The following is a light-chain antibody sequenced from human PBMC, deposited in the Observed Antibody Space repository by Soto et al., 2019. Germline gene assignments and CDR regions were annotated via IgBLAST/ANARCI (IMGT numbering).Light chain of an antibody. J-gene: IGKJ2*01. CDR3: QQYNKWPLYT. V-gene: IGKV3-15*01. CDR2: DAS. Sequence: EIVMTQSPATLSVSPGERASLSCRASQSINSNLAWYQQRPGQAPSLLIYDASTRATGIPARFSGSGSGTQFTLTISGLQSEAVADYYCQQYNKWPLYTFGLGTKLEIK. CDR1: QSINSN.